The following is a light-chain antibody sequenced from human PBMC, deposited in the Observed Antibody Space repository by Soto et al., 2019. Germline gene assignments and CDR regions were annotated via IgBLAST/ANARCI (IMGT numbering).Light chain of an antibody. J-gene: IGLJ2*01. CDR3: QSFDTSLSGHVV. V-gene: IGLV1-40*01. CDR1: SSNIGAGFD. CDR2: DNS. Sequence: SVLTQPPSVSGAPGQRVTISCTGSSSNIGAGFDVHWYQQLPGTAPRLLIHDNSNRPSGVPDRFSGSKSGASASLAISGLQAEDEADYFCQSFDTSLSGHVVFGGGTKLTVL.